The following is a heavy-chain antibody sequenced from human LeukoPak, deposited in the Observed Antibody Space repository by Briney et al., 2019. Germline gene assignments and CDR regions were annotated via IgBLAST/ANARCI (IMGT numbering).Heavy chain of an antibody. Sequence: GASVKVSCKASGYTFTSYDINWVRQATGQGFEWMGWMNPNSGNTGYAQKFQGRVTMTRNTSISTAYMELSSLRSEDTAVYYCARGRAAAGTFPYYWGQGTLVTVSS. CDR2: MNPNSGNT. CDR3: ARGRAAAGTFPYY. D-gene: IGHD6-13*01. V-gene: IGHV1-8*01. J-gene: IGHJ4*02. CDR1: GYTFTSYD.